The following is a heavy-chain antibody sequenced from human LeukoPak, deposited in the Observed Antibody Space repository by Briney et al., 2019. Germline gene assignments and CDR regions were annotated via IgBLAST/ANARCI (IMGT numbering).Heavy chain of an antibody. Sequence: GGSLRLSCAASGFTFSNAWMSWVRQAPGKGLEWVGRIKSKTDGGTTDYAAPVKGRFTISRDDSKNTLYLQMNSLKTEDTAVYYCTTGRSSTRDYYYYYMDVWGKGTTVTVSS. D-gene: IGHD2-2*01. J-gene: IGHJ6*03. V-gene: IGHV3-15*01. CDR3: TTGRSSTRDYYYYYMDV. CDR2: IKSKTDGGTT. CDR1: GFTFSNAW.